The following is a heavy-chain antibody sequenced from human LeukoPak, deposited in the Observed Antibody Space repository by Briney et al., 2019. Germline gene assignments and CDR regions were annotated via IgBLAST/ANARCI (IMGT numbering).Heavy chain of an antibody. J-gene: IGHJ1*01. V-gene: IGHV1-69*05. CDR2: IIPIFGTA. CDR3: ASGPSSGYYYEYFQH. Sequence: ASVKVSCKASGGTFSSYAISWVRQAPGQGLEWMGGIIPIFGTANYAQKFQGRVTITTDESTSTAYKELSSLRSEDTAVYYCASGPSSGYYYEYFQHWGQGTLVTVSS. D-gene: IGHD3-22*01. CDR1: GGTFSSYA.